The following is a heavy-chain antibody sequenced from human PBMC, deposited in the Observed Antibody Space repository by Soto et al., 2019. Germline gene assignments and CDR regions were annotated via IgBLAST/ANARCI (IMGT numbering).Heavy chain of an antibody. CDR3: AREPWPDAFDV. D-gene: IGHD5-12*01. J-gene: IGHJ3*01. CDR1: GFVFIDYY. Sequence: QVHLVEFGGGLVKPGGTLRLSCEASGFVFIDYYMSWIRQAPGKGLEWISYIRDSGTIVYYADSVKGRFTIYRDNTKNSLYLHTGSLRVNDTAVYFCAREPWPDAFDVCGRGTMVTVSS. V-gene: IGHV3-11*01. CDR2: IRDSGTIV.